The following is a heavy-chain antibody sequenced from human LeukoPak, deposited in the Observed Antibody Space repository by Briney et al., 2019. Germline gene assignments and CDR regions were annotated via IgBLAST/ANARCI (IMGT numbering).Heavy chain of an antibody. CDR3: ARGAEQQRMAHSDY. J-gene: IGHJ4*02. Sequence: ASVKVSCKASGYIFTGYYMHWVRQAPGQGLEWMGWINPNNGGTKSAQKFQGRVTMTRDTSISTAYMELSSLRSDDTAIYYCARGAEQQRMAHSDYWGQGTLVTVSS. CDR1: GYIFTGYY. V-gene: IGHV1-2*02. D-gene: IGHD6-13*01. CDR2: INPNNGGT.